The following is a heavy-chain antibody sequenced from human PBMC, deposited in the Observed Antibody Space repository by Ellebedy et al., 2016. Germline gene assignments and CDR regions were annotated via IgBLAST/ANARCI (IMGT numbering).Heavy chain of an antibody. V-gene: IGHV3-48*01. CDR1: GFSFTTYS. J-gene: IGHJ4*02. D-gene: IGHD1-7*01. Sequence: GESLKISCTASGFSFTTYSMNWVRQAPGKGLEWVSYISSSSSHIYYADSVKGRFTISRDNAKNSLFLQMNSLRAEDTAVYYCAGDLGTRRADYWGQGTLVTVSS. CDR3: AGDLGTRRADY. CDR2: ISSSSSHI.